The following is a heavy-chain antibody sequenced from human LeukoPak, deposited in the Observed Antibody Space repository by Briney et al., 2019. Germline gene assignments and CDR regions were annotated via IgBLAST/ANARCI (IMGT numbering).Heavy chain of an antibody. V-gene: IGHV3-74*01. D-gene: IGHD3-10*01. CDR3: ARSDYFHN. CDR2: SKYDGSTK. J-gene: IGHJ3*01. CDR1: GFSLSGSW. Sequence: PGGSLRLSCEASGFSLSGSWMHWVRQAPGKGLMWVSQSKYDGSTKSYAASVRGRFTISKDNAKNTLYLHMDSLRAEGTAVYYCARSDYFHNWGQGTMVVVSA.